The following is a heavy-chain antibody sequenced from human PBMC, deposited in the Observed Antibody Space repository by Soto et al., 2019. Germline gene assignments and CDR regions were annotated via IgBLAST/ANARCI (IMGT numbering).Heavy chain of an antibody. CDR3: AKDNYYDSSGYYYGRAFDI. J-gene: IGHJ3*02. D-gene: IGHD3-22*01. Sequence: GGSLRLSCAASGFTFSSYAMSWVRQAPGKGLEWVSAISGSGGSTYYADSVKGRFTISRDNSKNTLYLQMNSLRAEDTAVYYCAKDNYYDSSGYYYGRAFDIWGQGTMVTLSS. V-gene: IGHV3-23*01. CDR1: GFTFSSYA. CDR2: ISGSGGST.